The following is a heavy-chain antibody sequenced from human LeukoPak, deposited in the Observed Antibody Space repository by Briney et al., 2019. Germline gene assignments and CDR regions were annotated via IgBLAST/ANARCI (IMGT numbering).Heavy chain of an antibody. CDR3: VRLRRNSDTSGFYYYYDF. CDR1: GFTFSSYA. CDR2: ISVRSNYI. V-gene: IGHV3-21*01. J-gene: IGHJ4*02. D-gene: IGHD3-22*01. Sequence: GGSLRLSCAASGFTFSSYAMHWVRQAPGKGLEWVSSISVRSNYIYYADSVRGRSRISRDDARDSLYLQMNSLRAEDTAVYYCVRLRRNSDTSGFYYYYDFWGQGTLVTVSS.